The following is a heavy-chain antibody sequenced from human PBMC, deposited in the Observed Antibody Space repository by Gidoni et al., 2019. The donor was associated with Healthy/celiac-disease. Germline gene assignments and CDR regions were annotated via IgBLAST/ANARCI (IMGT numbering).Heavy chain of an antibody. Sequence: QVQLVQSGAEVKKPGSSVKVSCTASGGTFSSYAISWVRQAPGQGLEWMGGIIPIFGTANYAQKFQGRVTITADESTSTAYMELSSLRSEDTAVYYCASKGPGSGYYYYGMDVWGQGTTVTVSS. CDR3: ASKGPGSGYYYYGMDV. V-gene: IGHV1-69*01. CDR1: GGTFSSYA. D-gene: IGHD6-19*01. CDR2: IIPIFGTA. J-gene: IGHJ6*02.